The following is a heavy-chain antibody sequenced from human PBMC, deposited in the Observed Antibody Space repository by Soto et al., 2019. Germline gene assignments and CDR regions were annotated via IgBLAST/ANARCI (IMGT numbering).Heavy chain of an antibody. V-gene: IGHV3-23*01. J-gene: IGHJ6*02. Sequence: LRLSGIASGFTFSSYAMTWVRQAPGKGLEWVSDISGSGGITYYADSVKGRFTISRDNSKNTLNLQMNSLRADDTAVYYCARARRGAPYYYTMDLWGQGTTVT. CDR1: GFTFSSYA. CDR3: ARARRGAPYYYTMDL. D-gene: IGHD3-10*01. CDR2: ISGSGGIT.